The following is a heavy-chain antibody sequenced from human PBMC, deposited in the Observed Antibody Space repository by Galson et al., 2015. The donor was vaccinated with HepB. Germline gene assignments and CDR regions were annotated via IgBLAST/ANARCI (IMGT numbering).Heavy chain of an antibody. J-gene: IGHJ6*03. D-gene: IGHD2-2*01. CDR1: GFTFSSYS. V-gene: IGHV3-21*01. Sequence: SLRLSCAASGFTFSSYSMNWVRQAPGKGLEWVSSISSSSSYIYYADSVKGRFTISRDNAKNSLYLQMNGLRAEDTAVYYCARDRGYCSSTSCHRETKTPYYYYYMDVWGKGTTVTVSS. CDR2: ISSSSSYI. CDR3: ARDRGYCSSTSCHRETKTPYYYYYMDV.